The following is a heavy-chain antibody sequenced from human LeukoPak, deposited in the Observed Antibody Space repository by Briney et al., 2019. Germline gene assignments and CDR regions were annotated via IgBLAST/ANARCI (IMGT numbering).Heavy chain of an antibody. Sequence: GGSLRLSCAASEFIFSDYDLNWVRQAPGKGLEWVSYISSSSSYTNYADSVKGRFTISRDNAKNSLYLQMNSLRAEDTAVYYFTRDAVPCVAVGTAEYSGQGTLVTVSS. CDR1: EFIFSDYD. CDR3: TRDAVPCVAVGTAEY. D-gene: IGHD6-13*01. CDR2: ISSSSSYT. V-gene: IGHV3-11*05. J-gene: IGHJ4*02.